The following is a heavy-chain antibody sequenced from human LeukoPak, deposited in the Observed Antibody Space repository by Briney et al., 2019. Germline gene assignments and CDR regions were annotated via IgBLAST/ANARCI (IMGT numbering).Heavy chain of an antibody. CDR3: ARSYYGDYYMDV. Sequence: SVKVSSKASGGTFGSYAISWVRQAPGQGLEWMGRIIPIFGTANYAQKFQGRVTITTDESTSTAYMELSSLRSEDTAVYYCARSYYGDYYMDVWGKGTTVTVSS. D-gene: IGHD4-17*01. V-gene: IGHV1-69*05. CDR2: IIPIFGTA. CDR1: GGTFGSYA. J-gene: IGHJ6*03.